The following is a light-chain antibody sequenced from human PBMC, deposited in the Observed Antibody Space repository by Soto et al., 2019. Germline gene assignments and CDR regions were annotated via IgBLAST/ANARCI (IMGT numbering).Light chain of an antibody. J-gene: IGLJ3*02. CDR3: NSYTTTSSWV. V-gene: IGLV2-14*01. CDR1: SSDVGGYNY. CDR2: EVT. Sequence: QSALTQPASVSGSPGQSITISCTGTSSDVGGYNYVSWYQQHPGKAPTLIIYEVTNRPSGVSNRFSGSKSGNTASLTISGLQAEDEADYYCNSYTTTSSWVFGGGTKVTVL.